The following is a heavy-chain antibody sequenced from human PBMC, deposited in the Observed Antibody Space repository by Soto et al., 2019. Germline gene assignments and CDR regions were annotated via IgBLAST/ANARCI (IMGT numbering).Heavy chain of an antibody. CDR3: ARGKGPDYDYVWGSYRPRRGYYYYGMDV. D-gene: IGHD3-16*02. CDR1: GYTFTGYY. CDR2: INPNSGGT. V-gene: IGHV1-2*04. Sequence: ASVKVSCKASGYTFTGYYMHWVRQAPGQALEWMGWINPNSGGTNYAQKFQGWVTMTRDTSISTAYMELSRLRSDDTAVYYCARGKGPDYDYVWGSYRPRRGYYYYGMDVWGQGTTVTVSS. J-gene: IGHJ6*02.